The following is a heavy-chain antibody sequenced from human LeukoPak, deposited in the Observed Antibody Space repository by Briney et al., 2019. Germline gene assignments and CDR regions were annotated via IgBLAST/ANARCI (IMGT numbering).Heavy chain of an antibody. CDR2: ISYDGSNK. CDR1: GFTFSSYG. D-gene: IGHD2/OR15-2a*01. V-gene: IGHV3-30*18. J-gene: IGHJ2*01. CDR3: AKFFYSFDL. Sequence: PGGSLRLSCAASGFTFSSYGMHWVRQAPGKGLEWVAVISYDGSNKYYADSVKGRFTISRDNSKNTLYLQMNSLRAEDTAVYYYAKFFYSFDLWGRGTLVTVSS.